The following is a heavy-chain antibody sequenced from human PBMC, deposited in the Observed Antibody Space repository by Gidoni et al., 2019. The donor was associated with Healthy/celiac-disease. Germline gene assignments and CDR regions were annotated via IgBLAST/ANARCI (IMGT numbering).Heavy chain of an antibody. Sequence: QITLKESGPTLVKPTQTLTLTCTFSGFSLSTSGVGVGWIRQPPGKALEWLALIYWDDDKRYSPSLKSRLTITKDTSKNQVVLTMTNMDPVDTATYYCARLDSSGWYTLVDYWGQGTLVTVSS. CDR2: IYWDDDK. CDR3: ARLDSSGWYTLVDY. D-gene: IGHD6-19*01. J-gene: IGHJ4*02. CDR1: GFSLSTSGVG. V-gene: IGHV2-5*02.